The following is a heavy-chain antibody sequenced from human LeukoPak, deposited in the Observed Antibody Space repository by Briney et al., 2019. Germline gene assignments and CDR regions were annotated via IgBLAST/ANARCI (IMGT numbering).Heavy chain of an antibody. CDR3: ARDGETYYYDSSGQQGIDY. V-gene: IGHV3-48*03. D-gene: IGHD3-22*01. Sequence: GGSLRLSCAASGFIFSSYEMNWVRQAPGKGLEWVSYISSSGSTIYYADSVKGRFTISRDNAKNSLYLQMNSLRAEDTAVYYCARDGETYYYDSSGQQGIDYWGQGTLVTVSS. J-gene: IGHJ4*02. CDR1: GFIFSSYE. CDR2: ISSSGSTI.